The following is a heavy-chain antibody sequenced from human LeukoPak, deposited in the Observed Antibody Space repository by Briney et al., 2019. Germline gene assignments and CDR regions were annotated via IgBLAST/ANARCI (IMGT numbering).Heavy chain of an antibody. V-gene: IGHV1-46*01. CDR1: GYTFTGYF. CDR2: ISPSGGST. J-gene: IGHJ4*02. D-gene: IGHD2-2*01. Sequence: ASVKVSCKTSGYTFTGYFMHWARQAPGQGPEWMGVISPSGGSTTYAQKFQGRVTITADESTSTAYMELSSLRSEDTAVYYCARVQDTNDYWGQGTLVTVSS. CDR3: ARVQDTNDY.